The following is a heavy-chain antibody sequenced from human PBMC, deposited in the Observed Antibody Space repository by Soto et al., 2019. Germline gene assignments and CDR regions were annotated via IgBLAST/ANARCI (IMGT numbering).Heavy chain of an antibody. CDR1: GGSISSGGYY. CDR2: IYYSGST. D-gene: IGHD3-10*01. V-gene: IGHV4-31*03. J-gene: IGHJ5*02. CDR3: ARDFGSGSYYDNWFDP. Sequence: QVQLQESGPGLVKPSQTLSLTCTVSGGSISSGGYYWSWIRQHPGKGLEWIGYIYYSGSTYYNPSLKSRVTISVDTSKNQFSLKLSSVTAADTAVYYCARDFGSGSYYDNWFDPWGQGTLVTVSS.